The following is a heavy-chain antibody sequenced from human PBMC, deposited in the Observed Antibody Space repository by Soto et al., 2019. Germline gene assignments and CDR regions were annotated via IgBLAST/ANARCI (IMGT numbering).Heavy chain of an antibody. J-gene: IGHJ4*02. CDR3: ARADPDASVGY. D-gene: IGHD2-15*01. V-gene: IGHV4-59*01. Sequence: SETLSLTCTVPSGSMSSYYWTWLRQSPGRGLEWIGYISYSGSTYYNPSLKSRVTISADTSKNQFSLRMNSMIAADTAVYYCARADPDASVGYWGQGTLVTVSS. CDR1: SGSMSSYY. CDR2: ISYSGST.